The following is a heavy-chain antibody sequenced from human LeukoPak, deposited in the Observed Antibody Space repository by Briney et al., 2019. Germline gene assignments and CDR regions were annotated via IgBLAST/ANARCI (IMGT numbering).Heavy chain of an antibody. D-gene: IGHD6-19*01. Sequence: PGGSLRLSCAASGFTFSSYAMSWVRQAPGKGLEWVSAISGSGGSTYYADSVKGRFTISRDNSKNTLYLQMNCLRAEDTAVYYCANAGYSSGWYVGYYFDYWGQGTLVTVSS. CDR1: GFTFSSYA. CDR3: ANAGYSSGWYVGYYFDY. CDR2: ISGSGGST. J-gene: IGHJ4*02. V-gene: IGHV3-23*01.